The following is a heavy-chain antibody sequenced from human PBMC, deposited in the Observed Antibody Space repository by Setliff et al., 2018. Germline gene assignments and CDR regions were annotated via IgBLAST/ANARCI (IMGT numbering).Heavy chain of an antibody. CDR1: GFTFSNYA. CDR2: ISGNGFNT. CDR3: AKDPRYYYDSSALPPFDY. Sequence: PGGSLRLSCAASGFTFSNYAMNWVRQAPGKGLEWVSGISGNGFNTYYADSVKGRFTISRDNSKNTLYLQMNSLRAEDTAVYYCAKDPRYYYDSSALPPFDYWGQGTLVTVSS. J-gene: IGHJ4*02. V-gene: IGHV3-23*01. D-gene: IGHD3-22*01.